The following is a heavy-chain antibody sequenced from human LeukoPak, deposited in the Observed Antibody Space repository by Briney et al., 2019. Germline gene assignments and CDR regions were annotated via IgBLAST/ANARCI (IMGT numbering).Heavy chain of an antibody. CDR2: IKQDGSEK. D-gene: IGHD3-22*01. J-gene: IGHJ4*02. CDR1: GFKFSSYS. V-gene: IGHV3-7*04. Sequence: GGSLRLSCAASGFKFSSYSMKWVRQAPGKGLEWVANIKQDGSEKYYVDSVKGRFTISRDNAKNSLYLQMNSLRAEDTAVYYCARGDTYYYDSSGTYFDYWGQGTLVTVSS. CDR3: ARGDTYYYDSSGTYFDY.